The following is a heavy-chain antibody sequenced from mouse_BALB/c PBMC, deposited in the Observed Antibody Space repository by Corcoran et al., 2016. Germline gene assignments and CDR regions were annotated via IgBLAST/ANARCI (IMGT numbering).Heavy chain of an antibody. V-gene: IGHV1-18*01. CDR2: INPYNGGT. CDR1: GYSFTGYT. Sequence: EVQLQQSGPELVKPGASMKISCKASGYSFTGYTMNWVKQSHGKNLEWIGLINPYNGGTSYNQKFKGKATLTVYKSSSTAYMELLSLTSEDSAVYYCARCYYGSSHYAMDYWGQGTSVTVSS. J-gene: IGHJ4*01. CDR3: ARCYYGSSHYAMDY. D-gene: IGHD1-1*01.